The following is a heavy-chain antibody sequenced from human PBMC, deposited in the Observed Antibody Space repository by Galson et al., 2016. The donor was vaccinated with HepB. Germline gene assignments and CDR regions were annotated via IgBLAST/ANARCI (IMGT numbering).Heavy chain of an antibody. Sequence: SLRLSCAVSGFTFSHYGMHWVRRAPGKGLEWVAGIRYDGGKTYYGESVKGRFTISSDNSQNTLDLQMSSLRAEDTAMYYCARDVDISGHSSWFDPWGQGTLVTVSS. CDR2: IRYDGGKT. D-gene: IGHD4-23*01. CDR1: GFTFSHYG. CDR3: ARDVDISGHSSWFDP. J-gene: IGHJ5*02. V-gene: IGHV3-33*01.